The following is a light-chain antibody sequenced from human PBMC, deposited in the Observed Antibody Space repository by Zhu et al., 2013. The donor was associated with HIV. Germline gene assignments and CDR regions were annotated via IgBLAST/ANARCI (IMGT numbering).Light chain of an antibody. J-gene: IGLJ2*01. CDR1: TSNIGTNS. Sequence: QSVLTQPPSVSATPGQRVTISCSGGTSNIGTNSVNWYQQLPGTAPKLLIFTNIQRPSGVPDRFSGSKSDTSASLAISGLRSEDEADYYCAVWDDSLNGPVFGGGTKLTVL. V-gene: IGLV1-44*01. CDR2: TNI. CDR3: AVWDDSLNGPV.